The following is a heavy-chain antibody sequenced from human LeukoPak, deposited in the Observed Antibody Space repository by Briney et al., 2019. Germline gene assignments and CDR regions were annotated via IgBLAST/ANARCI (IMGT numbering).Heavy chain of an antibody. D-gene: IGHD6-13*01. CDR1: GFTFSNYG. J-gene: IGHJ3*01. Sequence: GGSLRLSCITSGFTFSNYGFHWVRQAPGKGLEWTAAIWYDGSNQYYPDSVKGRFTISRDNSKNTIYLQMNSLRIEDTAMYHCARDLSSSWSPGVWGQGTMVSVSS. V-gene: IGHV3-33*01. CDR3: ARDLSSSWSPGV. CDR2: IWYDGSNQ.